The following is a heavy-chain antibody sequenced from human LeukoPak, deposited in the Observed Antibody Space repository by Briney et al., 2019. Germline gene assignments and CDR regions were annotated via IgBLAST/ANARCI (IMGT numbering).Heavy chain of an antibody. CDR3: ARAPQPTSYGDYGKRYFDL. V-gene: IGHV4-61*01. D-gene: IGHD4-17*01. Sequence: PSETLSLTCTASNGSVSDGYYYWNWIRQPPGKGLEWIGYILHSGTINNNPSLKSRVIISVDTSKNQFSLKLTSVTAADTAVYYCARAPQPTSYGDYGKRYFDLWGRGSLVTVSS. CDR2: ILHSGTI. J-gene: IGHJ2*01. CDR1: NGSVSDGYYY.